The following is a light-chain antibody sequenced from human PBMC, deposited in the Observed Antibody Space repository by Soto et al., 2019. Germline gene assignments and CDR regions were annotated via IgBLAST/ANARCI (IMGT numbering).Light chain of an antibody. V-gene: IGKV1-5*03. J-gene: IGKJ1*01. Sequence: DIQMTQSPSTLSASVGDRVAITCRASQSISIWLAWYQQKPGKAPKLLIYKASSLESGVPSRFSGSGSGTESTFTISTLRPDNFATYYCQQYNDYSWTFGQGTKVEIK. CDR3: QQYNDYSWT. CDR1: QSISIW. CDR2: KAS.